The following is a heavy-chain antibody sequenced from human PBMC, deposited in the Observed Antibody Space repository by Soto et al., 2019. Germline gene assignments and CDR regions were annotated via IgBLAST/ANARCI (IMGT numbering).Heavy chain of an antibody. J-gene: IGHJ3*02. Sequence: GASLKVSRKASGYTFTRDYMHWVRQAPGQGLEWMGIINPSGGSTSYAQKFQGRVTMTRDTSTSTVYMELSSLRSEDTAVYYCARDPEPPYYYDSSGYGGDAFDIWGQGTMVTVSS. CDR3: ARDPEPPYYYDSSGYGGDAFDI. D-gene: IGHD3-22*01. CDR1: GYTFTRDY. CDR2: INPSGGST. V-gene: IGHV1-46*01.